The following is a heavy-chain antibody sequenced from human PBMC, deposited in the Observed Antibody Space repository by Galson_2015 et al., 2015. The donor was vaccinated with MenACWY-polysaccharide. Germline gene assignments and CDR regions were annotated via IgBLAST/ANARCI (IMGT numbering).Heavy chain of an antibody. D-gene: IGHD1-1*01. CDR2: IKEDGSVK. V-gene: IGHV3-7*01. CDR1: GSTFSSSW. Sequence: LRLSCAVSGSTFSSSWMTWVRQAPGKGLEWVANIKEDGSVKNYVDSVRGRFTISRDNALNSVYLQVDSLRAEDTAVYYCARDSHYNTLDYWGQGTLVAVSS. CDR3: ARDSHYNTLDY. J-gene: IGHJ4*02.